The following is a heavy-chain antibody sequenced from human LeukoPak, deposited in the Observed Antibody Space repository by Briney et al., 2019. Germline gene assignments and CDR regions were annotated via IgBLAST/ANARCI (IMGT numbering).Heavy chain of an antibody. CDR2: ISSSGSTI. V-gene: IGHV3-48*03. CDR1: GFTFSSYE. D-gene: IGHD3-10*01. CDR3: ARSEWFGELLLNY. Sequence: PGGSLRLSCAASGFTFSSYEMNRVRQAPGKGLEWVSYISSSGSTIYYADSVKGRFTISRDNAKNSLYLQMNSLRAEDTAVYYCARSEWFGELLLNYWGQGTLVTVSS. J-gene: IGHJ4*02.